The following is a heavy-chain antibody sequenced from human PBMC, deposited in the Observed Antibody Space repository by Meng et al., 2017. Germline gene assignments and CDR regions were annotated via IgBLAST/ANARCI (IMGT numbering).Heavy chain of an antibody. Sequence: GESLKISCAASGFTFSSYAMSWVRQAPGKGLEWVSAISGSGGSTYYADSVKGRFTISRDNSKNTLYQQMNSLRAEDTAVYYCAKDRTYCSSTSCYYEGYYFDYWGQGTLVTVSS. CDR3: AKDRTYCSSTSCYYEGYYFDY. CDR1: GFTFSSYA. D-gene: IGHD2-2*01. CDR2: ISGSGGST. V-gene: IGHV3-23*01. J-gene: IGHJ4*02.